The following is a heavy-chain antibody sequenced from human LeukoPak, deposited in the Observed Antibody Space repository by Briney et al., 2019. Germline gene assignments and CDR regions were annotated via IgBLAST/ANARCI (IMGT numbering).Heavy chain of an antibody. Sequence: RSGGSLRLSCAGSGFTVSSNYMSWVRQAPGKGLEWVSVIYSGGSTYYADSVKGRFTISRDNSKNTLYLQMNSLRAEDTAVYYCAREGSGGSSSWVYDAFDIWGQGTMVTVSS. V-gene: IGHV3-66*01. D-gene: IGHD6-13*01. CDR2: IYSGGST. CDR3: AREGSGGSSSWVYDAFDI. J-gene: IGHJ3*02. CDR1: GFTVSSNY.